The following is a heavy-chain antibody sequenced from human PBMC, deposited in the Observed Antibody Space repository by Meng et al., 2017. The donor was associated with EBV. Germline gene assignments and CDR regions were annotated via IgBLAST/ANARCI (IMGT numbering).Heavy chain of an antibody. CDR3: AKDLSGRFDP. Sequence: EDLVYWGGGVFQPGRSLALSCAAPGLNFSNYGFHWVRQAPGKGPEWVAIIPSDASHNKYYADSVKGRFTISRDNSKNTLYLQMNSLRTEDTAVYYCAKDLSGRFDPWGQGTLVTVSS. D-gene: IGHD1-14*01. CDR1: GLNFSNYG. J-gene: IGHJ5*02. V-gene: IGHV3-30*18. CDR2: IPSDASHNK.